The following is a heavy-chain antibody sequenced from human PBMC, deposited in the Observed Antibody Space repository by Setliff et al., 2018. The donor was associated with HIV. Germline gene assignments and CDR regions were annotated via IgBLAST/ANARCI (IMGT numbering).Heavy chain of an antibody. Sequence: SETLSLTCTVSGGSINSYYWSWIRQPAGKGLEWIGRIYSSGSTNYHPSLKTRATISVDTSKNQFSLKLSSVTAADTAVYFCARVVWAAAAGTIDYFYYGLDVWGQGTTVTSP. J-gene: IGHJ6*02. CDR1: GGSINSYY. CDR2: IYSSGST. CDR3: ARVVWAAAAGTIDYFYYGLDV. V-gene: IGHV4-4*07. D-gene: IGHD6-13*01.